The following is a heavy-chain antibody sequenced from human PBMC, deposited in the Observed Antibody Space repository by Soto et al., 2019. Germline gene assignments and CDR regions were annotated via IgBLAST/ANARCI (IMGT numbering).Heavy chain of an antibody. Sequence: QVQLVESGGGVVQPGRSPRLSCAASGFTFSSYGMHWVRQAPGKGLEWVAVISYDGSNKYYADSVKGRFTISRDNSKNTLYLQMNSLRAEDTAVYYCAKDGAGTIDYWGQGTLVTVSS. J-gene: IGHJ4*02. V-gene: IGHV3-30*18. CDR2: ISYDGSNK. D-gene: IGHD6-19*01. CDR1: GFTFSSYG. CDR3: AKDGAGTIDY.